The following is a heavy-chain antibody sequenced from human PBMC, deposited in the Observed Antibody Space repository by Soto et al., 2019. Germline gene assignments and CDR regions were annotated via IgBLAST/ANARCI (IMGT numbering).Heavy chain of an antibody. CDR2: IFYGGNT. V-gene: IGHV4-30-4*01. CDR1: GASISSADYY. Sequence: SETLSLTCTVSGASISSADYYWSWLRQPPGRGLEWIGYIFYGGNTYYTPSLRSRVTISVDTSKNQFSLKLSSVTAADTAVYYCARNVWAARLPLGYWGQGTLVTVSS. J-gene: IGHJ4*02. CDR3: ARNVWAARLPLGY. D-gene: IGHD1-26*01.